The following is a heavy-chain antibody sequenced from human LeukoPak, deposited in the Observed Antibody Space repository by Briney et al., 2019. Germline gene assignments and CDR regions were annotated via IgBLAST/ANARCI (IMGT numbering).Heavy chain of an antibody. Sequence: ASVKVSCKASGYTFTGYYMNWVRQAPGQGLEWMGWINTNSGGANYAQKFQGRVTITRDTSTSTAYMELSRLRSDDTAVYYCARVPPYYYDSSVDYWGQGTLVTVSS. CDR2: INTNSGGA. D-gene: IGHD3-22*01. J-gene: IGHJ4*02. V-gene: IGHV1-2*02. CDR3: ARVPPYYYDSSVDY. CDR1: GYTFTGYY.